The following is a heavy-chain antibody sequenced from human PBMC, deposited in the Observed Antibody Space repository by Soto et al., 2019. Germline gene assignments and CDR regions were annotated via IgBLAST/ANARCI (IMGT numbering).Heavy chain of an antibody. D-gene: IGHD1-1*01. Sequence: VQLVESGGGLVQPGGSLRLSCAASGFTFSSYWIHWVRQAPGEGLVWVSRINGDGSTTNYADSVKGRFTISRDNAQNTISLQMNSLRVEDTAVYYCVRGNRRGYYFDYWGQGTLVSVSS. CDR2: INGDGSTT. J-gene: IGHJ4*02. V-gene: IGHV3-74*01. CDR1: GFTFSSYW. CDR3: VRGNRRGYYFDY.